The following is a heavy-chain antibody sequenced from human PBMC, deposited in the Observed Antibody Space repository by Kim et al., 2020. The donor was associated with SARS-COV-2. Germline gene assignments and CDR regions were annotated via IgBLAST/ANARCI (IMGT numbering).Heavy chain of an antibody. CDR3: SRARNYYGSGSYRPGYYYGMDV. CDR1: GGSFSGYY. D-gene: IGHD3-10*01. J-gene: IGHJ6*02. Sequence: SETLSLTCAVYGGSFSGYYWSWIRQPPGKGLEWIGEINHSGSTNYNPSLKSRVTIPVDTSKNQFSLKLSSVTAADTAVYYCSRARNYYGSGSYRPGYYYGMDVSGQGTTVSVSS. CDR2: INHSGST. V-gene: IGHV4-34*01.